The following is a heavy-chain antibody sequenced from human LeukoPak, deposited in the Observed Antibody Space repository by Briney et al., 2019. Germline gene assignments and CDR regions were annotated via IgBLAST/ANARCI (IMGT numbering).Heavy chain of an antibody. V-gene: IGHV4-59*08. Sequence: PSETLSLTCTVSGGSISSYYRSWIRQPPGKGLEWIGYIYYSRSTDYNPSLKSRVTISVDTSNHQFSLKLSSVTAADTAVYFCARAYDSSGYWNYWGQGTLVTVSS. CDR1: GGSISSYY. CDR2: IYYSRST. CDR3: ARAYDSSGYWNY. D-gene: IGHD3-22*01. J-gene: IGHJ4*02.